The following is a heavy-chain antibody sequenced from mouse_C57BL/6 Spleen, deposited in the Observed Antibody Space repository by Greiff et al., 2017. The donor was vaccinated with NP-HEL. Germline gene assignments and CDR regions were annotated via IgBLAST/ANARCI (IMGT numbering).Heavy chain of an antibody. CDR1: GFTFSSYA. CDR2: ISDGGSYT. Sequence: EVKLEESGGGLVKPGGSLKLSCAASGFTFSSYAMSWVRQTPEKRLEWVATISDGGSYTYYPDNVKGRFTISRDNAKNNLYLQMSHLKSEDTAMYYCARGGIYYDYDDGAMDYWGQGTSVTVSS. J-gene: IGHJ4*01. V-gene: IGHV5-4*03. CDR3: ARGGIYYDYDDGAMDY. D-gene: IGHD2-4*01.